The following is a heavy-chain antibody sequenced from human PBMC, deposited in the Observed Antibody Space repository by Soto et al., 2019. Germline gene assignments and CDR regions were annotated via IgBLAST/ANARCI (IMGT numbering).Heavy chain of an antibody. CDR1: GYTXTGYY. J-gene: IGHJ4*02. CDR3: ARGTPYYDFWSGYAFDH. Sequence: SXKVSFKASGYTXTGYYMNLVRQAPGQGLEWMGWVNPDSGTKNYTQKFQDRFTITCYTSITTAYVELTSLTYDDTAVYYSARGTPYYDFWSGYAFDHWGQGTLVTVSS. CDR2: VNPDSGTK. V-gene: IGHV1-2*02. D-gene: IGHD3-3*01.